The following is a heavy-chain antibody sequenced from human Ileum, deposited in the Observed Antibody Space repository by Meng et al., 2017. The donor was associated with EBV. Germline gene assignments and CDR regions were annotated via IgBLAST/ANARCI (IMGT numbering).Heavy chain of an antibody. J-gene: IGHJ4*02. D-gene: IGHD3-10*01. CDR2: IYWDDDK. V-gene: IGHV2-5*02. Sequence: QINLKESGPTLVKPTQTLTLTCTFSGFSLSTSGVGVGWIRQPPGKALEWLALIYWDDDKRYSPSLKSRLTITKDTSKNQVVLTMTNMDPVDTATYIRAMVRGVISFDYWGQGTLVTVSS. CDR3: AMVRGVISFDY. CDR1: GFSLSTSGVG.